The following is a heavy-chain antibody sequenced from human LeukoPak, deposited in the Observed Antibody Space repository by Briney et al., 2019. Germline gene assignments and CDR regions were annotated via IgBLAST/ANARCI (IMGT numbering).Heavy chain of an antibody. D-gene: IGHD6-6*01. CDR1: GFSLSTSGVG. J-gene: IGHJ3*02. V-gene: IGHV2-5*01. Sequence: KLSGPTLVKPTQTLTLTCTFSGFSLSTSGVGVGWIRQPPGKALEWLALIDWNDDEHYRPSLKSRLTITKDTSKNQMVLTMTNMDPVDTATYYCARLYSSSTIGAFDIWGQGTMVTVSS. CDR2: IDWNDDE. CDR3: ARLYSSSTIGAFDI.